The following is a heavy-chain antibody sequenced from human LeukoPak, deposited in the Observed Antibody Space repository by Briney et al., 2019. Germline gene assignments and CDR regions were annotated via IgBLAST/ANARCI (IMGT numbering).Heavy chain of an antibody. CDR2: IRYDGNNK. CDR1: GFIFSNYG. J-gene: IGHJ4*02. CDR3: AKKCPGPVAAPPDY. Sequence: PGGSLRLSCAASGFIFSNYGMHWVRQAPGKGLEWMAFIRYDGNNKYYADSVKGRFTISRDNSKDTLYLQMNSLRAEGTATYYCAKKCPGPVAAPPDYWGQGTLVTVSS. V-gene: IGHV3-30*02. D-gene: IGHD6-13*01.